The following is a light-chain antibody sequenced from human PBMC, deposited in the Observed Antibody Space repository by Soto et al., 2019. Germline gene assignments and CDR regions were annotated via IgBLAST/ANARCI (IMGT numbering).Light chain of an antibody. J-gene: IGLJ2*01. V-gene: IGLV7-46*01. CDR3: FLSYSGARPVV. CDR2: DTS. CDR1: TGPVTSGHW. Sequence: QTVVTQEPSLTVSPGGTVTLTCDSSTGPVTSGHWPYWLQQKPGQAPRTLIYDTSKKHSWTLARFSGSLLGGKAALTLSGAQPEDEADYYCFLSYSGARPVVFGGGTKLTVL.